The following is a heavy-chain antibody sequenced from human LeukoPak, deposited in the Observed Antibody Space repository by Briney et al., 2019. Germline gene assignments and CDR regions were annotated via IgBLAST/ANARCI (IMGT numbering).Heavy chain of an antibody. CDR2: INQDGSEK. CDR3: ARERLNRNYRGDY. CDR1: GFTFSNSA. J-gene: IGHJ4*02. D-gene: IGHD1-7*01. Sequence: GGSLRLSCAASGFTFSNSAMNWVRQAPGKGLEWVADINQDGSEKNYVDSVKGRFTISRDNAKNSLYLQMNSLRAEDTAVYYCARERLNRNYRGDYWGQGTLVTVSS. V-gene: IGHV3-7*01.